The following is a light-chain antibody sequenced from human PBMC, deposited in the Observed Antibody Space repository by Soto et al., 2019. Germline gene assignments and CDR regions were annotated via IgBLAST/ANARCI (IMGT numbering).Light chain of an antibody. CDR1: SSYD. V-gene: IGLV1-40*01. J-gene: IGLJ1*01. Sequence: QSVLTQPPSVSGAPGQTVTISCTGSSSYDVHWYRQLPGTAPKLLIYGTTNRPSGVPDRFSGSKSGTSASLAITGLQPEDEADYYCQSYDSSLGVSSVFGTGTKLTVL. CDR2: GTT. CDR3: QSYDSSLGVSSV.